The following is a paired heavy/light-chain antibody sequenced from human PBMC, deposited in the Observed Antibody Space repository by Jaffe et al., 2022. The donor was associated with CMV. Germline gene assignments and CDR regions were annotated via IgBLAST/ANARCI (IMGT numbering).Light chain of an antibody. V-gene: IGLV1-44*01. Sequence: QSVLTQPPSASGTPGQRVTISCSGSSSNIGTNTVNWYQQLPGTAPKLLIHSDYQRPSGVPDRFSGSRSGTSASLAISGLQSEDEADYYCAAWDDTLNGYWVFGGGTKLTVL. CDR1: SSNIGTNT. J-gene: IGLJ3*02. CDR2: SDY. CDR3: AAWDDTLNGYWV.
Heavy chain of an antibody. J-gene: IGHJ4*02. CDR2: INPKNGGT. V-gene: IGHV1-2*02. D-gene: IGHD2-21*01. Sequence: QVLLVQSGAEVKQPGASVKVSCKASGYTFTGYYLHWVRQAPGQGLEYMGWINPKNGGTNYVQKFQGRVTVTRDTSISTAYMELSRLRSDDTAVYYCALSDIVVSSFSQTADYWGQGTLVTVSS. CDR3: ALSDIVVSSFSQTADY. CDR1: GYTFTGYY.